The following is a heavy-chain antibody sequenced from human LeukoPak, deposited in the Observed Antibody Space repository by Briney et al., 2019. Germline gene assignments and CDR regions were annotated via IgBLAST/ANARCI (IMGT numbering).Heavy chain of an antibody. V-gene: IGHV4-59*01. CDR1: GGSISSYY. CDR2: IYYSGST. CDR3: ASQPRYCSGGSCSDAFDI. Sequence: PSETLSLTCTVSGGSISSYYWSWLRQPPGKGLEWIGYIYYSGSTNYNPSLKSRVTISVDTSKNQFSLKLSSVTAADTAVYYCASQPRYCSGGSCSDAFDIWGQGTMVTVSS. D-gene: IGHD2-15*01. J-gene: IGHJ3*02.